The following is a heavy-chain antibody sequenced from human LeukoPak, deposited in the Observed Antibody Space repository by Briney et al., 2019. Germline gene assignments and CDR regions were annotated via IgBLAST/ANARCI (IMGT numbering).Heavy chain of an antibody. J-gene: IGHJ4*02. Sequence: GASVKVSCKASGYTFTSYAMHWVRQAPGQRLEWMGWISAYNGNTNYAQKLQGRVTMTTDTSTSTAYMELRSLRSDDTAVYYCARDRGRGAVAELRFDYWGQGTLVTVSS. V-gene: IGHV1-18*01. D-gene: IGHD6-19*01. CDR3: ARDRGRGAVAELRFDY. CDR1: GYTFTSYA. CDR2: ISAYNGNT.